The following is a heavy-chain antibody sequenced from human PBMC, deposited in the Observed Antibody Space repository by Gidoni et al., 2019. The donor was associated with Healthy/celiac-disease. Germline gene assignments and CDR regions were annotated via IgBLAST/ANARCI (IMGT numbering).Heavy chain of an antibody. Sequence: QVQLQESGPGLVKPSGTLSLTCAVSGGSISSSNWWSWVRQPPGKGLEWIGEIYHSGSTNYNPSLKSRVTISVDKSKNQFSLKLSSVTAADTAVYYCARRSELLWFGELRAYYYYGMDVWGQGTTVTVSS. V-gene: IGHV4-4*02. CDR3: ARRSELLWFGELRAYYYYGMDV. CDR1: GGSISSSNW. CDR2: IYHSGST. D-gene: IGHD3-10*01. J-gene: IGHJ6*02.